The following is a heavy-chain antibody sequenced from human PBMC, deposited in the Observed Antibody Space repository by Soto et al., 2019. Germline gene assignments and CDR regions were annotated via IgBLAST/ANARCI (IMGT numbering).Heavy chain of an antibody. Sequence: QVQLEQWGAGLLKPSETLSLTCAVYGGSFSGYYWSWIRQPPGKGLEWIGEINHSGSTNYNPSLTRRVTISLATPKHQFSLNLYSVTAADTAVYYCARGRWLRQSFAYWGQGTLVTVSS. J-gene: IGHJ4*02. CDR1: GGSFSGYY. CDR3: ARGRWLRQSFAY. CDR2: INHSGST. D-gene: IGHD5-12*01. V-gene: IGHV4-34*02.